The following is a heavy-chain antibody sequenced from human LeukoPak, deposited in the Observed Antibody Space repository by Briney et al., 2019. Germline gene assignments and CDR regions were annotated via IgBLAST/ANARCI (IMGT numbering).Heavy chain of an antibody. Sequence: PGGSLRLPCALSGFTFSSYAMHWVRRSPGKGLEYVSAISSNGGSTYYANSVKGRFTISRENSKNTLYLQISSLRAEDMALYYCARDRFVYYGSGSSRFWAFVFWGQGLMLTVVS. CDR1: GFTFSSYA. J-gene: IGHJ3*01. CDR2: ISSNGGST. CDR3: ARDRFVYYGSGSSRFWAFVF. V-gene: IGHV3-64*01. D-gene: IGHD3-10*01.